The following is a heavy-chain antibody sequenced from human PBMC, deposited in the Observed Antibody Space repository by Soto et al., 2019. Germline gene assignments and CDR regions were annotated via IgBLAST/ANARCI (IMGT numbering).Heavy chain of an antibody. CDR2: ITWDGGST. J-gene: IGHJ4*02. D-gene: IGHD3-22*01. V-gene: IGHV3-43*01. CDR1: GFPFHAYV. CDR3: AKGNYYDSSGSYYFDY. Sequence: PGGSLRLSCAASGFPFHAYVMHWVRQGPGKGLEWVSLITWDGGSTYYADSVKGRFTISRDNSENSPYLQMNSLRPEDTALYYCAKGNYYDSSGSYYFDYWRQGTLVTVSS.